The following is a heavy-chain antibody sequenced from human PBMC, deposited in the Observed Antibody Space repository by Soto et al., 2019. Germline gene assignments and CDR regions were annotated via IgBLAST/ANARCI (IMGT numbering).Heavy chain of an antibody. Sequence: ASVKVSCKGSGYTFTTYAVQWVRQAPGQRLEWMGWISAYNGKTKYAQKFQGRVSLTTDTSTSTAYMELRSLRSDDTAIYYCVRDHYYDNSGPLDYWGQGTLVTVSS. D-gene: IGHD3-22*01. CDR1: GYTFTTYA. V-gene: IGHV1-18*01. CDR2: ISAYNGKT. CDR3: VRDHYYDNSGPLDY. J-gene: IGHJ4*02.